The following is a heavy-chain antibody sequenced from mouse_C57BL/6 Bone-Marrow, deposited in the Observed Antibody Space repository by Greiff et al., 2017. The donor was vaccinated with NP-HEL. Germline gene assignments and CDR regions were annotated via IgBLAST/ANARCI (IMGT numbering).Heavy chain of an antibody. CDR3: TRRGLLHDY. V-gene: IGHV14-1*01. CDR1: GFNIKDYY. Sequence: EVQLQQSGAELVRPGASVKLSCTASGFNIKDYYMHWVKQRPEQGLAWIGRIDPEAGDTEYAPKFQGKATMTADTSSNTAYLQLSSLTSEDTAVYYCTRRGLLHDYWGQGTTLTVSS. D-gene: IGHD2-3*01. J-gene: IGHJ2*01. CDR2: IDPEAGDT.